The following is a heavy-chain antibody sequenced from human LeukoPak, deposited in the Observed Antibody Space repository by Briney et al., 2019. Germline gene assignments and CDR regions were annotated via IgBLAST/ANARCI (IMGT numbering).Heavy chain of an antibody. CDR2: IDWDDDK. CDR3: ARIRGSGYPVDY. D-gene: IGHD5-12*01. Sequence: SGPTLVNPTQTLTLTCTFSGISLSTSGMSVSWIRQPPGEALEWLARIDWDDDKYYSTSLKPRLTIFRDTSKNQVVLIMTNMDPVDTATYYCARIRGSGYPVDYWGQGTLVTVSS. CDR1: GISLSTSGMS. J-gene: IGHJ4*02. V-gene: IGHV2-70*11.